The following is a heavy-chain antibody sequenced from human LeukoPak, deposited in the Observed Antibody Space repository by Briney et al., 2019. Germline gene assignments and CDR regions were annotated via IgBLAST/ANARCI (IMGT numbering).Heavy chain of an antibody. CDR3: AKITPGGASFDC. CDR2: IKQDGSEK. CDR1: GFTLSSYW. J-gene: IGHJ4*02. D-gene: IGHD4-23*01. V-gene: IGHV3-7*05. Sequence: PGGSLRLSCAASGFTLSSYWMSWVRQAPGKGLEWVANIKQDGSEKYYVDSVKGRFTISRDNAKNSLYLQMNSLRAEDTAVYYCAKITPGGASFDCWGQGTLVTVSS.